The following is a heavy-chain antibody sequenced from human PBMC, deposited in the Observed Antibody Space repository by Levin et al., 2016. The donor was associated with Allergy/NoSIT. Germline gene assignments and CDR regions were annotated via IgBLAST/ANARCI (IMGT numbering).Heavy chain of an antibody. V-gene: IGHV3-21*01. Sequence: VRQAPGKGWSGSHPLVVVVVTVYYADSVKGRFTISRDNAKNSLYLQMNSLRAEDTAVYYCARDERIVVVAAIHYYYYGMDVWGQGTTVTVSS. D-gene: IGHD2-15*01. J-gene: IGHJ6*02. CDR2: LVVVVVTV. CDR3: ARDERIVVVAAIHYYYYGMDV.